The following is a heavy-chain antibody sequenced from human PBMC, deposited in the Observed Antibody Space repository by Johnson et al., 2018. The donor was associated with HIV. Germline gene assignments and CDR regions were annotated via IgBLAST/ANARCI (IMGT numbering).Heavy chain of an antibody. CDR2: IWYDGSNK. CDR1: GFTFSSYG. D-gene: IGHD7-27*01. V-gene: IGHV3-33*06. CDR3: AKGDPVEGGGDDAFDI. J-gene: IGHJ3*02. Sequence: QVQLVESGGGVVQPGRSLRLSCAASGFTFSSYGMHWVRQAPGKGLEWVAVIWYDGSNKYYTDSVKGRFTISRDNSKNTLYLQMNSLRAEDTAVYYCAKGDPVEGGGDDAFDIWGQGTMVTVSS.